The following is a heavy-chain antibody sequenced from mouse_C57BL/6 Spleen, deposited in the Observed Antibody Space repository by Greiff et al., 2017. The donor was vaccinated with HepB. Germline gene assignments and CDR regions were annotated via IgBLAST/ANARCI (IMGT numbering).Heavy chain of an antibody. CDR2: ISSGSSTI. J-gene: IGHJ2*01. V-gene: IGHV5-17*01. Sequence: DVMLVESGGGLVKPGGSLKLSCAASGFTFSDYGMHWVRQSPEKGLEWVAYISSGSSTIYYADTVKGRFTISRDNAKNTLFLQMTSLRSEDTAMYYCARSNYVYFDYWGQGTTLTVSS. CDR3: ARSNYVYFDY. CDR1: GFTFSDYG. D-gene: IGHD2-5*01.